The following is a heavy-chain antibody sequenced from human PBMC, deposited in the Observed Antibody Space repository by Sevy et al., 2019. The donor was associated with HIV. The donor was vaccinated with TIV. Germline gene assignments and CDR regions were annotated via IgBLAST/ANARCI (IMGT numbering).Heavy chain of an antibody. Sequence: GGSLRLSCAASGFTFSNAWMSWVRQAPGKGLEWVGRIKRKTDGETTDNAAPMKDSFTISRDDSKNTVYLQMNSLKIEDTAVYYCAQDFLAYWGQGTLVTVSS. V-gene: IGHV3-15*01. D-gene: IGHD3-3*01. CDR2: IKRKTDGETT. J-gene: IGHJ4*02. CDR1: GFTFSNAW. CDR3: AQDFLAY.